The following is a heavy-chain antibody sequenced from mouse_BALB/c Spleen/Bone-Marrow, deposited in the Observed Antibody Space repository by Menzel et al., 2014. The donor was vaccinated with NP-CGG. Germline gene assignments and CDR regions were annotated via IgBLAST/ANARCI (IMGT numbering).Heavy chain of an antibody. Sequence: VQRVESGAELVRPGVSVKISCKGSGYTFTDYAMHWVKQSHAKSLEWIGVISTYYGDASYNQKFKGKATMTVDKPSSTAYMELARLTSEDSAIYYCASGNYYYAMDYWGQGTSVTVSS. CDR1: GYTFTDYA. V-gene: IGHV1S137*01. D-gene: IGHD2-1*01. J-gene: IGHJ4*01. CDR2: ISTYYGDA. CDR3: ASGNYYYAMDY.